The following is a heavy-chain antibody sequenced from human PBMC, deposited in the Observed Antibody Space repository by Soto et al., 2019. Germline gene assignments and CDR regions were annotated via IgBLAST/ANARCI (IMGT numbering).Heavy chain of an antibody. CDR2: ISYDGSNK. J-gene: IGHJ6*02. CDR1: GFTFSSYG. CDR3: AKDGTMIVVVPYLYYYGMDV. Sequence: PGGSLRLSCAASGFTFSSYGMHWVRQAPGKGLEWVAVISYDGSNKYYADSVKGRFTISRDNSKNTLYLQMNSLRAEDTAVYYCAKDGTMIVVVPYLYYYGMDVWGQGTTVTVSS. V-gene: IGHV3-30*18. D-gene: IGHD3-22*01.